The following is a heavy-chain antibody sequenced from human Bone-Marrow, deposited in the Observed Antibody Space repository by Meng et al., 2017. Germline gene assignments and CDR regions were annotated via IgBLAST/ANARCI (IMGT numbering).Heavy chain of an antibody. Sequence: QVQRQVSGPSLVKPSGTPSLPCSVSGGSISSSNWWSWVRQPPGKGLEWIGEIYHSGSTNYNPSLKSRVTISVDKSKIQFSLKLSSVTAADTAVYYCARGYSSSWYPLAPFDYWGQGTLVTVSS. J-gene: IGHJ4*02. CDR3: ARGYSSSWYPLAPFDY. D-gene: IGHD6-13*01. CDR1: GGSISSSNW. CDR2: IYHSGST. V-gene: IGHV4-4*02.